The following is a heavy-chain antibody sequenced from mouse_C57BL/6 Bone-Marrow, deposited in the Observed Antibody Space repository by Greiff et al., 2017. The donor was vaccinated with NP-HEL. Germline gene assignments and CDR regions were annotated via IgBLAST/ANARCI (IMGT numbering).Heavy chain of an antibody. CDR2: IYPGDGDT. V-gene: IGHV1-80*01. D-gene: IGHD1-1*02. CDR3: ARGYYGQRRDAMDY. Sequence: QVQLKESGAELVKPGASVKISCKASGYAFSSYWMNWVKQRPGKGLEWIGQIYPGDGDTNYNGKFKGKATLTADKSSSTAYMQLSSLTSEDSAVYFCARGYYGQRRDAMDYWGQGTSVTVSS. J-gene: IGHJ4*01. CDR1: GYAFSSYW.